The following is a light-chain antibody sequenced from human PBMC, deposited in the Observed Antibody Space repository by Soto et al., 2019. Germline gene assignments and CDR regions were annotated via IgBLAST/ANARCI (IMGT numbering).Light chain of an antibody. J-gene: IGLJ2*01. Sequence: QSALTQPASLSGSPGQSITISCAGTSSDIGAYSYVSWYQQHPGKPPKLIIYEVSNRPSGISIRFSGSKSDNTASLTISGLQPEDEADYYCSSYTTTSTLSFGGGTKLTVL. V-gene: IGLV2-14*01. CDR3: SSYTTTSTLS. CDR2: EVS. CDR1: SSDIGAYSY.